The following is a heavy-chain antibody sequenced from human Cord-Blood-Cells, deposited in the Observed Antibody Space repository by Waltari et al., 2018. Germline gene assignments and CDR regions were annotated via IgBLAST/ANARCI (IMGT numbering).Heavy chain of an antibody. CDR2: ISPIFGTA. CDR1: GGTFSSYA. J-gene: IGHJ4*02. Sequence: QVQLVQSGAEVKKPGSSVKVSCKASGGTFSSYAISWVRQAPGQGLEWMGGISPIFGTANYAQKFQGRVTITADESTSTAYMERSSLRSEDTAVYYCARDRDYYDSSGYYYFDYWGQGTLVTVSS. CDR3: ARDRDYYDSSGYYYFDY. V-gene: IGHV1-69*12. D-gene: IGHD3-22*01.